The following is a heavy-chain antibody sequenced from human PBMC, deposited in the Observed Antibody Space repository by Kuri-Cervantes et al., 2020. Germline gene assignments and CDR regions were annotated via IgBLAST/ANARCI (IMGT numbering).Heavy chain of an antibody. CDR1: GYTLTELS. V-gene: IGHV1-2*02. CDR3: ARNLVVVPADAYYYYGMDV. J-gene: IGHJ6*02. Sequence: ASVKVSCKVSGYTLTELSMKWVRQAPGQGLEWMGWINPNSGGTNYAQKFQGRVTMTRDTSISTAYMELSRLRSDDTAVYYCARNLVVVPADAYYYYGMDVWGQGTTVTVSS. D-gene: IGHD2-2*01. CDR2: INPNSGGT.